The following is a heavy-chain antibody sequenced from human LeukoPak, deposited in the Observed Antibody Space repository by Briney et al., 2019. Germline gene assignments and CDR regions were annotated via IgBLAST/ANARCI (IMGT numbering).Heavy chain of an antibody. Sequence: GGSLRLSCAASGFTFSSYAMSWVRQAPGKGLEWVSAISGSGGSTYYADSVKGRFTISRDNSKNTLYLQMNSLRAEDTAVYYSAKGETYYDILTGFDYWGQGTLVTVSS. CDR2: ISGSGGST. V-gene: IGHV3-23*01. CDR3: AKGETYYDILTGFDY. J-gene: IGHJ4*02. CDR1: GFTFSSYA. D-gene: IGHD3-9*01.